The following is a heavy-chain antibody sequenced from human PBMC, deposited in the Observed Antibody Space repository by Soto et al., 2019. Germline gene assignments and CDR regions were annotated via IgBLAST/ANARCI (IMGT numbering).Heavy chain of an antibody. J-gene: IGHJ4*02. Sequence: GAALRPSWGAAGLDFNNYGMHWVRQAPGKGLEWLAVIWNDGSNNYYANSVRGRFTISRDNSKNTLYLQMSSLRAEDTAVYYCARDGLYSSGPRDYWGQGTLVTVSS. D-gene: IGHD6-19*01. CDR2: IWNDGSNN. V-gene: IGHV3-33*01. CDR3: ARDGLYSSGPRDY. CDR1: GLDFNNYG.